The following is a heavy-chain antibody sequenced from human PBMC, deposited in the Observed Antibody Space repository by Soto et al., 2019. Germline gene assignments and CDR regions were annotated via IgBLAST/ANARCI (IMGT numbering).Heavy chain of an antibody. J-gene: IGHJ6*02. CDR2: INPNSGGT. V-gene: IGHV1-2*04. CDR1: GYTFTGYY. Sequence: ASVKVSCKASGYTFTGYYMHLVRQAPGQGLEWMGWINPNSGGTNYAQKFQGWVTMTRDTSISTAYMELSRLRSDDTAVYYCARVGQGQWAGSGYGMDVWGQGTTVTVSS. D-gene: IGHD6-19*01. CDR3: ARVGQGQWAGSGYGMDV.